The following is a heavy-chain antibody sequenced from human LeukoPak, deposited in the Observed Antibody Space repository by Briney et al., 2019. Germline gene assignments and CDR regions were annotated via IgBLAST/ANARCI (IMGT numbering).Heavy chain of an antibody. CDR1: GGSISSYY. V-gene: IGHV4-59*01. CDR3: ARSGSYKGYFDY. CDR2: IYYSGST. D-gene: IGHD3-10*01. Sequence: SETLSLTCTVSGGSISSYYWSWIRQPPGKGLEWIGYIYYSGSTNYNPSLKSRVTISVDTSKNQFSLKLSSVTAADTAVYYRARSGSYKGYFDYWGQGTLVTVSS. J-gene: IGHJ4*02.